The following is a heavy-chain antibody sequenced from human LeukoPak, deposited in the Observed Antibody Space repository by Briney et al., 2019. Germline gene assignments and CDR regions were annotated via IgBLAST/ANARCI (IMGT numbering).Heavy chain of an antibody. V-gene: IGHV3-7*03. CDR3: ATYYDILTGWSPTYYYFDY. D-gene: IGHD3-9*01. CDR2: IKQDGSEK. CDR1: GFTLSSYW. J-gene: IGHJ4*02. Sequence: GGSLRLSCAAPGFTLSSYWMSWVRQAPGKGLDWVANIKQDGSEKYYVDSVKGRFTISRDNAKNSLYLQMNSLRAEDTAVYYCATYYDILTGWSPTYYYFDYWGQGTLVTVSS.